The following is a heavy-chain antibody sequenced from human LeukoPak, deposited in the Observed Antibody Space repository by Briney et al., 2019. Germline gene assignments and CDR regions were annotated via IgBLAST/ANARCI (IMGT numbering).Heavy chain of an antibody. Sequence: GGSLRLSCAASGFPFSSYAMTWVRQAPGQGLESVSTIKSGGGGTYYADSVEGRFTISRDNSNSTLFLQMNSLTAEDTALYYCAKGVGYAYGDYLVHWGQGVLVTVSS. CDR3: AKGVGYAYGDYLVH. J-gene: IGHJ4*02. D-gene: IGHD4-17*01. CDR2: IKSGGGGT. V-gene: IGHV3-23*01. CDR1: GFPFSSYA.